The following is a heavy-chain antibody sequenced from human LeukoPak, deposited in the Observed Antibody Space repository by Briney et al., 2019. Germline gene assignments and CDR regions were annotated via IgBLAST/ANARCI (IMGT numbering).Heavy chain of an antibody. J-gene: IGHJ4*02. CDR2: IYYSGST. CDR1: GGSISSYY. CDR3: ARVTIQWLVPGPLFDY. V-gene: IGHV4-39*07. D-gene: IGHD6-19*01. Sequence: SETLSLTCTVSGGSISSYYWSWIRQPPGKGLEWIGSIYYSGSTYYNPSLKSRVTISVDTSKNQFSLKLSSVTAADTAVYYCARVTIQWLVPGPLFDYWGQGTLVTVSS.